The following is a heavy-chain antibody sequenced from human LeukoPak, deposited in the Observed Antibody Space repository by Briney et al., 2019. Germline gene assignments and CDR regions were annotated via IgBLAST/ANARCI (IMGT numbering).Heavy chain of an antibody. CDR3: ARRDSSGYYAY. CDR2: IYYTGST. D-gene: IGHD3-22*01. CDR1: GGSISSYY. Sequence: SDTLSLTCTVSGGSISSYYWSWIRQPPEKGLEWIGFIYYTGSTNYNPSLKSRVTISVDTSMNQFSLKLSSVTAADTAVYYCARRDSSGYYAYWGQGTLVTVSS. V-gene: IGHV4-59*08. J-gene: IGHJ4*02.